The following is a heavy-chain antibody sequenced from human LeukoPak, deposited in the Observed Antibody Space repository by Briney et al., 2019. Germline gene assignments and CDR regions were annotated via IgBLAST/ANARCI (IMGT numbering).Heavy chain of an antibody. J-gene: IGHJ4*02. CDR3: AKWGDYDILTGYYDSDY. V-gene: IGHV3-23*01. CDR1: GFTFSNYA. CDR2: VSGRDDST. D-gene: IGHD3-9*01. Sequence: GGSLRLSCAASGFTFSNYAMSWVRQAPGQGLEWVSAVSGRDDSTYYADSVKGRLTISRDNSKNTLYLQMNSLRAEDTAVYYCAKWGDYDILTGYYDSDYWGQGTLVTVSS.